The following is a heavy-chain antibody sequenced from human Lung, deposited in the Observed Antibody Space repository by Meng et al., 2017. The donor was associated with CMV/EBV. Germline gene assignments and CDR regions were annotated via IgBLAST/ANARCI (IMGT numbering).Heavy chain of an antibody. J-gene: IGHJ4*02. CDR3: AGFGHRNIWWLGIVGFDY. Sequence: SXAASGSTFSYYSMNWVRQAPGKGLEWVSSISSSSSYIYYADSVKGRFTISRDNAKNSLYLQMNSLRAEDTAVYYCAGFGHRNIWWLGIVGFDYWGQGTLVXVSS. V-gene: IGHV3-21*01. CDR1: GSTFSYYS. D-gene: IGHD2-21*01. CDR2: ISSSSSYI.